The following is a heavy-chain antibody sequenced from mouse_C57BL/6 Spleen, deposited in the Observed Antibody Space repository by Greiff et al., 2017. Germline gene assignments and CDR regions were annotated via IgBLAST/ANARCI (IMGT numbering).Heavy chain of an antibody. CDR3: ARANCDVGYYFDY. D-gene: IGHD4-1*01. J-gene: IGHJ2*01. V-gene: IGHV1-82*01. Sequence: QVQLQQSGPELVKPGASVKISCKASGYAFSSSWMNWVKQRPGKGLEWIGRIYPGDGDTNYNGKFKGKATLTADKSSSTAYMQLSSLTSEDSAVYFCARANCDVGYYFDYWGQGTTLTVSS. CDR2: IYPGDGDT. CDR1: GYAFSSSW.